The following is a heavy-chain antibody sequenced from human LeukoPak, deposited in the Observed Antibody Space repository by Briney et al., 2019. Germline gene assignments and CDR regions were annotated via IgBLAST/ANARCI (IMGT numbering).Heavy chain of an antibody. CDR2: SYYSGST. CDR3: VRDGRYCSSTSCYGGDYYYYYMDV. D-gene: IGHD2-2*01. CDR1: GGSIRSHY. V-gene: IGHV4-59*11. J-gene: IGHJ6*03. Sequence: PSETLSLTCSVSGGSIRSHYWSWIRQSPGKGLEWIGYSYYSGSTNYNPSLKSRVTISVDTSKNQFSLKLSPVTAADTAVYYCVRDGRYCSSTSCYGGDYYYYYMDVWGKGTAVTASS.